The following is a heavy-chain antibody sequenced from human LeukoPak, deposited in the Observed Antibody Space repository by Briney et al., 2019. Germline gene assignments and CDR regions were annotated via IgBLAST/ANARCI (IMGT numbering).Heavy chain of an antibody. J-gene: IGHJ4*02. V-gene: IGHV3-23*01. CDR3: AGYNCSSTRCYTGGFDY. D-gene: IGHD2-2*02. CDR2: ISASGGST. CDR1: GFTVSSNY. Sequence: GSLRLSCAASGFTVSSNYMSWVRQAPGKGLEWVSAISASGGSTYYADSLKGRFTISRDSSKNTLYLQMNSLRADDTAVYYCAGYNCSSTRCYTGGFDYWGQGTLVTVSS.